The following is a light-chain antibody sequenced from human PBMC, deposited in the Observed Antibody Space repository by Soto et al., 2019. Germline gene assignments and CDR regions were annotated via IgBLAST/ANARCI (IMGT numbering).Light chain of an antibody. J-gene: IGLJ2*01. CDR3: SSYTSSSTPYVV. Sequence: QSALTQPASVSGSPGQSITISCTGTSSDVGGYNYVSWYQQHPGKAPKLMIYEVSNRPSGVSNRFSGSKSGNTASLTISGLQAEDEADYYCSSYTSSSTPYVVFGGGTEVTVL. CDR2: EVS. CDR1: SSDVGGYNY. V-gene: IGLV2-14*01.